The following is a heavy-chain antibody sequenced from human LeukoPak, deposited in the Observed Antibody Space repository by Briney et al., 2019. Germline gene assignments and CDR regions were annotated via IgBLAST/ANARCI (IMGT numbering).Heavy chain of an antibody. CDR2: ISAYNGNT. V-gene: IGHV1-18*01. CDR3: ARDIAAAKVFDF. Sequence: ASVKVSCKASGYTFNNYGISWVRQAPGQGLEWMGWISAYNGNTNYAQKVQGRVTMTTDTSTSTAYMELRSLRSDDTAVYYCARDIAAAKVFDFWGQGTLVTVSS. D-gene: IGHD6-13*01. CDR1: GYTFNNYG. J-gene: IGHJ4*02.